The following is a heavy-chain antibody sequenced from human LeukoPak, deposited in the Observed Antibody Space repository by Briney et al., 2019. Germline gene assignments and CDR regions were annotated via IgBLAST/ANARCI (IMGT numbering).Heavy chain of an antibody. D-gene: IGHD3-3*01. CDR1: GGPISSSSYY. V-gene: IGHV4-39*01. Sequence: SETLSLTCTVSGGPISSSSYYWGWIRQPPGKGLEWIGSIYYSGSTYYNPSLKSRVTISVDTSKNQFSLKLSSVTAADTAVYYCARLSLPQTRFSNWFDLWGQGTLVTVSS. CDR2: IYYSGST. J-gene: IGHJ5*02. CDR3: ARLSLPQTRFSNWFDL.